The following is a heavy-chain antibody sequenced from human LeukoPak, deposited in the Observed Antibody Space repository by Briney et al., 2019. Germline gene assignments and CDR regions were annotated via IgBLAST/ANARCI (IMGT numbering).Heavy chain of an antibody. CDR2: IYHSGST. CDR3: ARDGLRRGYSGYDEPLPYI. V-gene: IGHV4-38-2*02. D-gene: IGHD5-12*01. Sequence: PSETLSLTCTVSGYSISSGYYWGWIRQPPGKGLEWIGNIYHSGSTYYNPSLKSRVTMSVDTSKNQFSLKLSSVTAADTAVYYCARDGLRRGYSGYDEPLPYIWGQGTMVTVSS. CDR1: GYSISSGYY. J-gene: IGHJ3*02.